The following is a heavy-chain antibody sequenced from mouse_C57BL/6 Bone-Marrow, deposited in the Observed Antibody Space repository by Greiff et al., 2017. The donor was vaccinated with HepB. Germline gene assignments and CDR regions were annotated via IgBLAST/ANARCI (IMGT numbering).Heavy chain of an antibody. J-gene: IGHJ2*01. CDR3: ARRRIYHFDY. CDR2: IYPSDSET. V-gene: IGHV1-61*01. CDR1: GYTFTSYW. Sequence: QVQLQQPGAELVRPGSSVKLSCKASGYTFTSYWMDWVKQRPGQGLEWIGNIYPSDSETHYNQKFKDKATLTADKSSSTAYMQLSSLTSEDSAVYYCARRRIYHFDYWGQGTTLTVSS. D-gene: IGHD1-3*01.